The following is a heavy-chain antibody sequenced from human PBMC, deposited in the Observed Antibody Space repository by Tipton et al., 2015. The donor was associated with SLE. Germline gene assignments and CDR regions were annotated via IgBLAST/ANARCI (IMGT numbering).Heavy chain of an antibody. Sequence: TLSLTCTVSGGSISSYYWSWIRQPPGKGLEWIGYIYYSGSTYYNPSLKSRVTISVDTSKNQFSLKLSSVTAADTAVYYCARGDYSNYGGDDYWGQGTLVTVSS. CDR3: ARGDYSNYGGDDY. CDR2: IYYSGST. V-gene: IGHV4-59*08. J-gene: IGHJ4*02. D-gene: IGHD4-11*01. CDR1: GGSISSYY.